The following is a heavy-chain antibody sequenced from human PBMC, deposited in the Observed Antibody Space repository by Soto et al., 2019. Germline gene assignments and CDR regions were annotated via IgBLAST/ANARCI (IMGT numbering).Heavy chain of an antibody. V-gene: IGHV4-59*08. J-gene: IGHJ6*03. D-gene: IGHD3-16*01. CDR1: GGSISGHY. Sequence: SETLSLTCSVSGGSISGHYWSWVRQTPGKGLEWIGYMYYSGSTNYNPSLRSRVTISVDTSKNHFSLRLTSVTAADTAVYYCARGPYYDLIWNYYYMDVWGKGTTVTVSS. CDR3: ARGPYYDLIWNYYYMDV. CDR2: MYYSGST.